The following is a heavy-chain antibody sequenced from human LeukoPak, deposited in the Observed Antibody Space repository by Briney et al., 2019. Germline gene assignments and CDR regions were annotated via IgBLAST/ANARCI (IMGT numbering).Heavy chain of an antibody. CDR2: ISDSGGST. J-gene: IGHJ6*02. V-gene: IGHV3-23*01. Sequence: GGSLRLSCAASGFTFSSYAMSWVRQAPGKGLEWVSAISDSGGSTYYADSVKGRFTISRDNSKNTLYLQMNSLRAEDTAVYYCAKGSTVTTVLYYYGMDVWGQGTTVTVSS. D-gene: IGHD4-17*01. CDR1: GFTFSSYA. CDR3: AKGSTVTTVLYYYGMDV.